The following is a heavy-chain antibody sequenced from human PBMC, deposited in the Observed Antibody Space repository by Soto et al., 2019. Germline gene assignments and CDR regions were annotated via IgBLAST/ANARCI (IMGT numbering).Heavy chain of an antibody. J-gene: IGHJ6*02. CDR2: INAGNGNT. CDR1: GYTFTSYA. Sequence: ASVKVSCKASGYTFTSYAMHWVRQAPGQRLEWMGWINAGNGNTKYSQKFQGRVTITRDTSASTSYMELSSLRSEDTALYYCARFGYSYGFPYYYYGMDVWGQGTTVTVSS. CDR3: ARFGYSYGFPYYYYGMDV. V-gene: IGHV1-3*01. D-gene: IGHD5-18*01.